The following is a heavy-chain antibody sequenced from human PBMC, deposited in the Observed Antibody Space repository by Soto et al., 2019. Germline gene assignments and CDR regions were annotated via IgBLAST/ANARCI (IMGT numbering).Heavy chain of an antibody. J-gene: IGHJ4*02. V-gene: IGHV1-69*06. Sequence: SVKVSCKASGGTFSSYAISWVRQAPGQGLEWMGGIIPIFGTANYAQKFQGRVTITADKSTSTAYMELSSLRSEDTAVYYCASAPRAIEGELQCDYWGQGTLVTVSS. CDR1: GGTFSSYA. D-gene: IGHD1-26*01. CDR3: ASAPRAIEGELQCDY. CDR2: IIPIFGTA.